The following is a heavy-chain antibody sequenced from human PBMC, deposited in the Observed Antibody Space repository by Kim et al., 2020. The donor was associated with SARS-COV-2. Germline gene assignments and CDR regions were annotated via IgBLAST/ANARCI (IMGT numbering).Heavy chain of an antibody. CDR3: ARNQYYYDSSGYYY. CDR1: GFTFTIHA. V-gene: IGHV3-23*01. Sequence: GGSLRLSCAASGFTFTIHAMSWVRQAPGKGLEWVSGISGSGGSTNYADSVKGRFTISRDKSKNTLFLQMNSLRAEDTAVYYCARNQYYYDSSGYYY. J-gene: IGHJ6*01. D-gene: IGHD3-22*01. CDR2: ISGSGGST.